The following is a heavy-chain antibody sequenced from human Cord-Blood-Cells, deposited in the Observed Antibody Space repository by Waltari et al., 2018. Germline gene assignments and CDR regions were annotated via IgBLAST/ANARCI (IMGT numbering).Heavy chain of an antibody. CDR1: GGPISSYY. D-gene: IGHD6-19*01. CDR3: ARHSGYSSGWFDY. V-gene: IGHV4-59*01. J-gene: IGHJ4*02. CDR2: IYYSGST. Sequence: QVQLQESGPGLVKPSETLSLTCTVSGGPISSYYWRWIRQPPGKGLEWIGYIYYSGSTNYNPSLKSRVTISVDTSKNQFSLKLSSVTAADTAVYYCARHSGYSSGWFDYWGQGTLVTVSS.